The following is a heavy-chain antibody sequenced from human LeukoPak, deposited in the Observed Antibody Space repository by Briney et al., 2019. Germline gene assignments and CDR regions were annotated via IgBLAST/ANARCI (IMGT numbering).Heavy chain of an antibody. V-gene: IGHV2-70*11. CDR3: ARMRKWRYYRSSWIFDY. CDR1: GFLLSTSGMS. D-gene: IGHD6-13*01. J-gene: IGHJ4*02. CDR2: FDWDDDK. Sequence: SGPALVKPTQTLTLTCTFSGFLLSTSGMSVGWVRQPPGKSLEWLARFDWDDDKYYSTSLETKLTISKDTSKNQVDLTMTNMDPVDTATYYCARMRKWRYYRSSWIFDYWGQGTLVTVSS.